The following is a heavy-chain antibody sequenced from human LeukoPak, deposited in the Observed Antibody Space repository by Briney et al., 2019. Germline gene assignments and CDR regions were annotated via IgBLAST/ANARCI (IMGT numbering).Heavy chain of an antibody. J-gene: IGHJ6*02. V-gene: IGHV3-11*01. CDR1: GFTFSDYY. CDR3: ARAKWDIVVVPAGMDV. CDR2: ISSGSTI. D-gene: IGHD2-2*01. Sequence: PGGSLRLSCAASGFTFSDYYMSWILQAPGKGLEWVSYISSGSTIYYADSVKGRFTISRDNAKNSLYLQMNSLRAEDTAVYYCARAKWDIVVVPAGMDVWGQGTTVTVSS.